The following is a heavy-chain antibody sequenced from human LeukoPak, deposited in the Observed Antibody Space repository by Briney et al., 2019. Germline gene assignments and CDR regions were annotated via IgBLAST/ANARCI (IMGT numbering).Heavy chain of an antibody. V-gene: IGHV3-15*01. CDR1: GFTFSNAW. CDR3: TTDLQQQMGTTFDFDY. J-gene: IGHJ4*02. CDR2: IKSKTDGGTT. Sequence: GGSLRLSCAASGFTFSNAWMSWVRQAPGKGLEWVGRIKSKTDGGTTDYTAPVKGRFTISRDDSKNTLYLQMNSLKTEDTAVYYCTTDLQQQMGTTFDFDYWGQGTLVTVSS. D-gene: IGHD6-13*01.